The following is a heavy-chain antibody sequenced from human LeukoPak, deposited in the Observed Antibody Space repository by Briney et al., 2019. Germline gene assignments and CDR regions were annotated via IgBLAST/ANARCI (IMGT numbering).Heavy chain of an antibody. CDR3: ARGYSTGWQYLGYFAY. J-gene: IGHJ4*02. D-gene: IGHD6-19*01. V-gene: IGHV3-48*03. CDR1: GFTFRRAE. CDR2: ISYSGGTT. Sequence: GGSLRLSCAASGFTFRRAEMNWVRQAPGKGLEWISHISYSGGTTYYAEAVKGRFTISRDNAQQSVYLQMNSLRVDDTAVYYCARGYSTGWQYLGYFAYWGQGILVTASS.